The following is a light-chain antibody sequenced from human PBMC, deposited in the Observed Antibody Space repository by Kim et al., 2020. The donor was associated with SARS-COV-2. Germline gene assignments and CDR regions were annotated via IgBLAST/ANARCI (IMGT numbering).Light chain of an antibody. Sequence: SPGERATLSCRASQTVSRNLAWYQQKPGQAPRLLIYGASTRATGVPARFSGSGSGTEFTLTISSLQSEDFAVYYCQQYISWPPRYTFGQGTTLEI. J-gene: IGKJ2*01. CDR3: QQYISWPPRYT. V-gene: IGKV3-15*01. CDR2: GAS. CDR1: QTVSRN.